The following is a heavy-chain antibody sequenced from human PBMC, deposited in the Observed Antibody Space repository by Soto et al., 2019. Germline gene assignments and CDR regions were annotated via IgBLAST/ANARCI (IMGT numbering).Heavy chain of an antibody. CDR2: IYYSGST. J-gene: IGHJ6*02. D-gene: IGHD3-3*01. CDR3: ARLGSTLGEDSRYYYYGMDV. V-gene: IGHV4-39*01. Sequence: SSETLSLTCTVSGGSISSSSYCWGWIRPPPGKGLEWIGSIYYSGSTYYNPSLKSRVTISVDTSKNQFSLKLSSVTAADTAVYYCARLGSTLGEDSRYYYYGMDVWGQGTTVTVSS. CDR1: GGSISSSSYC.